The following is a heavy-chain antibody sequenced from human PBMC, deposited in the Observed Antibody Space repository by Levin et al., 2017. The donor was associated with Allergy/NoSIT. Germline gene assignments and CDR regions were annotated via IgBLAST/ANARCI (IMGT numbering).Heavy chain of an antibody. CDR1: GFTFSSSE. Sequence: LSLTCAASGFTFSSSEMNWVRRAPGKGLEWVSYISSTGSTIYSADSVKGRFTISRDNAKNSLYLHMNSLSAEDTAVYYCARQLGNFWSGYNYFDYWGQGTLVTVSS. V-gene: IGHV3-48*03. J-gene: IGHJ4*02. CDR3: ARQLGNFWSGYNYFDY. CDR2: ISSTGSTI. D-gene: IGHD3-3*01.